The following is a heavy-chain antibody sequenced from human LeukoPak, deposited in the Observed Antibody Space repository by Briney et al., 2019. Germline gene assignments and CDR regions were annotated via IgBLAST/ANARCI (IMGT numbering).Heavy chain of an antibody. J-gene: IGHJ4*02. D-gene: IGHD1-1*01. V-gene: IGHV3-33*08. CDR2: IWFDGSNK. CDR3: VRDPSGSGFAFDS. Sequence: GSLRLSCAASGFTFSSYAMNWVRQAPGKGLEWVAFIWFDGSNKHYADSVKGRFTISRDNSEDTLYLQMNSLRAEDTAVYYCVRDPSGSGFAFDSWGQGALVTVSS. CDR1: GFTFSSYA.